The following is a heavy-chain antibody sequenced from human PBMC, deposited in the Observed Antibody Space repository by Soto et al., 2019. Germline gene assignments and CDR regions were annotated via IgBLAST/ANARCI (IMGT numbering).Heavy chain of an antibody. CDR1: GYTFTTYY. Sequence: QVQLVQSGAEVKRPGASVKVSCKASGYTFTTYYMHWVRQAPGQGLEWLGIINPNGGSTTYAQKFQGRVTMTRDTSTSTVYLELGSLRSEDTAVYDCAMAGYCSGGTCFHGNCDYWGQGTLVTVSA. CDR2: INPNGGST. V-gene: IGHV1-46*01. J-gene: IGHJ4*02. D-gene: IGHD2-15*01. CDR3: AMAGYCSGGTCFHGNCDY.